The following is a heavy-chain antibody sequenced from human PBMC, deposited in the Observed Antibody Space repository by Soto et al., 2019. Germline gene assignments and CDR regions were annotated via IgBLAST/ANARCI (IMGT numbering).Heavy chain of an antibody. CDR1: GGTFSSYA. D-gene: IGHD3-3*01. CDR2: IIPIFGTA. Sequence: SVKVSCKASGGTFSSYAISWVRQAPGQGLEWMGGIIPIFGTANYAQKFQGRVTITADESTSTAYMELSSLRSEDTAVYYCARDILDDFWSGYSSNWFDPWGQGTLVTVSS. V-gene: IGHV1-69*13. CDR3: ARDILDDFWSGYSSNWFDP. J-gene: IGHJ5*02.